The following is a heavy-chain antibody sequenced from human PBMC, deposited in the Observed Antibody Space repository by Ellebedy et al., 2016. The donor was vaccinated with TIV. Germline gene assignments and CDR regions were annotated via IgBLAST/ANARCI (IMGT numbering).Heavy chain of an antibody. CDR1: GFTFNNYA. V-gene: IGHV3-23*01. D-gene: IGHD6-13*01. CDR2: ISDNGART. CDR3: AKSRASSWSGTDY. Sequence: GESLKISCAASGFTFNNYAMSWVRQAPGRGLEWVSSISDNGARTYYADSVKGRFTISRDNSKNTLYLQMNSLRAEDTAVYYCAKSRASSWSGTDYWGQGTLVTVSS. J-gene: IGHJ4*02.